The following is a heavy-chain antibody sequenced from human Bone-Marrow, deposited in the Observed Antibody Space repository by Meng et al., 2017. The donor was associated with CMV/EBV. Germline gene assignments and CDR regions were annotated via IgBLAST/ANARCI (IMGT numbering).Heavy chain of an antibody. Sequence: GESLKISCAASGFTLSGYSMHWVRQAPGKGLEWVAVISFDGADKYYGDSVKGRFTISRDTSKKASFLQMNSLRREDTAVYYCARVGPGEMSLYLYNGMDVWGQGTTATVSS. J-gene: IGHJ6*02. CDR2: ISFDGADK. D-gene: IGHD1-26*01. V-gene: IGHV3-30*04. CDR3: ARVGPGEMSLYLYNGMDV. CDR1: GFTLSGYS.